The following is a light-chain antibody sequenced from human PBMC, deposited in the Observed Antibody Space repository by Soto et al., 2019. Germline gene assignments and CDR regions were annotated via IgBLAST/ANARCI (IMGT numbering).Light chain of an antibody. J-gene: IGLJ2*01. V-gene: IGLV1-40*01. CDR3: QSYDSSLSGSV. CDR1: SSNIGAGYD. Sequence: QSVLTQPPSLSGAPGQRVTISCTGSSSNIGAGYDVHWYQQFPGTAPKLLIYDNINRPSGVPDRFSGSKSGTSASLAITGLQAEDEADYYCQSYDSSLSGSVFGGGTKLTVL. CDR2: DNI.